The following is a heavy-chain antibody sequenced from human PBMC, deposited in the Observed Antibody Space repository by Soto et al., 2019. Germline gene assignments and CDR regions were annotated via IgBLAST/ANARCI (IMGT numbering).Heavy chain of an antibody. J-gene: IGHJ6*02. CDR1: GGSISSGDYY. CDR3: ARVGFYYYGMDV. CDR2: IYYSGST. V-gene: IGHV4-30-4*01. Sequence: PSETLSLTCTVSGGSISSGDYYWSWIRQPPGKCLEWIGYIYYSGSTYYNPSLKSRVTISVDTSKNQFSLKLSSVTAADTAVYYCARVGFYYYGMDVWGQGTTVTVYS.